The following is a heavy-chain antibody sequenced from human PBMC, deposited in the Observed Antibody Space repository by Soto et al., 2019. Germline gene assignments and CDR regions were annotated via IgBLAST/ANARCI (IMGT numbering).Heavy chain of an antibody. V-gene: IGHV3-30*18. J-gene: IGHJ4*02. Sequence: QVQLVESGGGVIQPGNSLRLACAASGFTFSSRGMHWVRQAPGKGLEWVAIISRDGITKFYADSVKGRFTISRDNSKDTLYLEMSSLRAADSAVYYCVKEDDNYFYDYWGQGTLVTVSS. D-gene: IGHD1-1*01. CDR3: VKEDDNYFYDY. CDR2: ISRDGITK. CDR1: GFTFSSRG.